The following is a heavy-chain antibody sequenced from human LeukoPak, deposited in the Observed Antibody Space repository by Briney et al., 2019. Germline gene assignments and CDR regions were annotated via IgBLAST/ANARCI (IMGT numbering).Heavy chain of an antibody. CDR2: IIPIFGTA. Sequence: SVKVSCTASGGTFSSYAISWVRQAPGQGLEWMGGIIPIFGTANYAPKFQGRVTITADKSTSSAYMELSSLRSEDTAVYYCARRPIDYYFMDVWGKGTTVTVSS. CDR1: GGTFSSYA. J-gene: IGHJ6*03. CDR3: ARRPIDYYFMDV. V-gene: IGHV1-69*06.